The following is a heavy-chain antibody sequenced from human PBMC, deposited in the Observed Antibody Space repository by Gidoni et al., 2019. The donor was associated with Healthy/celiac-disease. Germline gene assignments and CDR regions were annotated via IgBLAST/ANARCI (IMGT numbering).Heavy chain of an antibody. CDR2: IWYDGSNK. J-gene: IGHJ4*02. V-gene: IGHV3-33*01. Sequence: QAQLVASGGGVVQPGRSLRLSCAASGFPFRRVGLPWARQAPGKEREWVAVIWYDGSNKYYADSVEGRFTISRDNSKNTLYLQMNSRRAEDTAVYYCARDNWRVDYYDSSGYYYYFDYWGQGTLVTVSS. CDR3: ARDNWRVDYYDSSGYYYYFDY. CDR1: GFPFRRVG. D-gene: IGHD3-22*01.